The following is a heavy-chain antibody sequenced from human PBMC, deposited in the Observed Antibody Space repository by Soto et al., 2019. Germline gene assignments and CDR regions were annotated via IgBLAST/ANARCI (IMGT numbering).Heavy chain of an antibody. V-gene: IGHV4-59*01. CDR1: GGSISSYY. Sequence: PSETLSLTCTVSGGSISSYYWSWIRQPPGKGLEWIGYIYYSGSTNYNTSLKSRVTISVDTSKNQFSLKLSSVTAADTAVYYCASGSSASAYIDYWGQGTQVTVSS. CDR2: IYYSGST. J-gene: IGHJ4*02. D-gene: IGHD6-13*01. CDR3: ASGSSASAYIDY.